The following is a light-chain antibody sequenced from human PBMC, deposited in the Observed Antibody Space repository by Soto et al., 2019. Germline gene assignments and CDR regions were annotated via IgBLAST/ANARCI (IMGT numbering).Light chain of an antibody. V-gene: IGLV1-44*01. Sequence: QSVLTQPPSASGTPGQRVTISCSGSSSNIGSNTVNWYQQLPGTAPKLLIYSNNQRHSGVPDRFSGSKSGTSASLAISGLQSEDEADYYCEAWDDSLNGVVFGGGTKLTVL. CDR2: SNN. CDR1: SSNIGSNT. CDR3: EAWDDSLNGVV. J-gene: IGLJ2*01.